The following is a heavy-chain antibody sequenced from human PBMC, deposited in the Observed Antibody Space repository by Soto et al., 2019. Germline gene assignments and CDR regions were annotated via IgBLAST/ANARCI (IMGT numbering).Heavy chain of an antibody. J-gene: IGHJ4*02. Sequence: PXEXLKISCKCSGYXFASHLFAWVRQMPEKGLEWIGNIYPGDSDTKYSSAFRRRVTISADTSVSTAYLQWRSLEATDSAIYYCARYSGSYWHYLDFWGQGTLVTV. CDR3: ARYSGSYWHYLDF. V-gene: IGHV5-51*01. CDR2: IYPGDSDT. D-gene: IGHD1-26*01. CDR1: GYXFASHL.